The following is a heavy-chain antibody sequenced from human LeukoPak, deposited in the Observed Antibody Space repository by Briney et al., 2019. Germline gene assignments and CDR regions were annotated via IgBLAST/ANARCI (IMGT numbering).Heavy chain of an antibody. D-gene: IGHD4-17*01. Sequence: GASVKVSCKASGYTFTSYGISWVRQAPGQGLEWMGWISAYNGNTNYAQKLQGRVTMTTDTSTSTAYMELRSLRSEDTAVYYCTTYGDYYYFDYWGQGTLVTVSS. CDR2: ISAYNGNT. J-gene: IGHJ4*02. CDR1: GYTFTSYG. CDR3: TTYGDYYYFDY. V-gene: IGHV1-18*01.